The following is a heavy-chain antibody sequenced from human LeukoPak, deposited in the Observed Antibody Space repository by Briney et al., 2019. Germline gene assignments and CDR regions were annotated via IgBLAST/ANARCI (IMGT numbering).Heavy chain of an antibody. CDR2: IYPDDSDT. D-gene: IGHD6-13*01. CDR1: GYPFPYYW. Sequence: GESLKISFKGSGYPFPYYWIAWVRQMPGKGLEWMGIIYPDDSDTRYSPSFQGLVTISADKSVTTAYLQWSSLKASDTAMYYCARLRSSSWYTVDYWGQGTLVTVSS. V-gene: IGHV5-51*01. J-gene: IGHJ4*02. CDR3: ARLRSSSWYTVDY.